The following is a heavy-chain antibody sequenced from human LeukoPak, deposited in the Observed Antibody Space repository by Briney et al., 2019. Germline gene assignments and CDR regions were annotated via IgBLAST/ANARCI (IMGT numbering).Heavy chain of an antibody. D-gene: IGHD2-15*01. J-gene: IGHJ5*02. CDR2: INSDGSST. CDR1: GFTFSSYW. Sequence: GGSLRLSCAASGFTFSSYWMHWVRQAPGKGLVWVSRINSDGSSTNYADSVKGGFTISRDNAKNTLYLQMNSLRAEDTAVYYCAGLSVVVAATHWFDPWGQGTLVTVSS. CDR3: AGLSVVVAATHWFDP. V-gene: IGHV3-74*01.